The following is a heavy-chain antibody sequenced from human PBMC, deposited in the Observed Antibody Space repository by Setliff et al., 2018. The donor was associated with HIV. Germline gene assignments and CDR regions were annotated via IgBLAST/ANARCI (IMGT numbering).Heavy chain of an antibody. CDR2: IGTAGDT. D-gene: IGHD3-22*01. CDR3: ARTAYYRDSSGYYSVAFDM. Sequence: PGGSLRLSCAASGFTFVNHDIEWVRQAPGKGLEWVSHIGTAGDTYYLESVKGRFTISREDARNSGYLQMNSLRDDDTAVYFCARTAYYRDSSGYYSVAFDMWGPGTMVTVSS. V-gene: IGHV3-13*01. J-gene: IGHJ3*02. CDR1: GFTFVNHD.